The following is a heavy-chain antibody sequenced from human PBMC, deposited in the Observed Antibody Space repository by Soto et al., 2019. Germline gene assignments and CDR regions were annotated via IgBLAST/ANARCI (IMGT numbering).Heavy chain of an antibody. V-gene: IGHV4-4*07. CDR1: GGSISSFY. CDR2: IYSGGRN. Sequence: SETLSLTCTVSGGSISSFYWSWIRQPAGKGLEWIGRIYSGGRNNYNPSLKSRVTMSVDTSKNQFSLRLSSVTAADTAVYYCARANYYDSSGSKVAFDYWGQGTLVTVSS. J-gene: IGHJ4*02. CDR3: ARANYYDSSGSKVAFDY. D-gene: IGHD3-22*01.